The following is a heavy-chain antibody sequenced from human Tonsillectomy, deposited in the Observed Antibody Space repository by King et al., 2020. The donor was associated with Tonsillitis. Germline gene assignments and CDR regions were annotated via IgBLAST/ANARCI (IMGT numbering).Heavy chain of an antibody. J-gene: IGHJ4*02. Sequence: VQLVESGGDLAQPGGSLRLSCAASGLTFSNYAMSWVRKAPGKGLEWVSDVSGGGVRTFYADSVKGRFTISRDNSKNTLFLQMNSLRAEDTAVYYCAKHDSSGFYYLLDYWGQGTLVTVSS. CDR2: VSGGGVRT. CDR3: AKHDSSGFYYLLDY. V-gene: IGHV3-23*04. CDR1: GLTFSNYA. D-gene: IGHD3-22*01.